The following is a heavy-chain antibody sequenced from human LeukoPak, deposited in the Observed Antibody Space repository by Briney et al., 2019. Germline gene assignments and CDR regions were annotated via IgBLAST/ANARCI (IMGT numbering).Heavy chain of an antibody. CDR3: ARKVGSYGSGSYRLDY. D-gene: IGHD3-10*01. V-gene: IGHV3-30*04. Sequence: GGSLGLSCAASGFTFSSYAMHWVRQAPGKGLEWVAVISYDGSNKYYADSVKGRFTISRDNSKNTLYLQMNSLRAEDTAVYYCARKVGSYGSGSYRLDYWGQGTLVTVSS. CDR2: ISYDGSNK. CDR1: GFTFSSYA. J-gene: IGHJ4*02.